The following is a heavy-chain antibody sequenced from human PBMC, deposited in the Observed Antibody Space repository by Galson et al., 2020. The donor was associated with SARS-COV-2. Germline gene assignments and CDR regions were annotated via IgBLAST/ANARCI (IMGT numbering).Heavy chain of an antibody. J-gene: IGHJ4*02. CDR1: GFTFYTYA. CDR2: IWFDGSSK. D-gene: IGHD3-22*01. CDR3: ASRGGDSSGYFGYFED. Sequence: GESLKISCAASGFTFYTYAMHWVRQAPGKGLEWVALIWFDGSSKYYADSVKGRFTISRDNSKNTLYLQMNSLRADDTAVYYCASRGGDSSGYFGYFEDWGQGTLVTVSS. V-gene: IGHV3-33*01.